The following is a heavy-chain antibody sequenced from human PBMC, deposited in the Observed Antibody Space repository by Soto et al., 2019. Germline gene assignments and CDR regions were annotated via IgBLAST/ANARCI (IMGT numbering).Heavy chain of an antibody. CDR2: MNPNSGNT. V-gene: IGHV1-8*01. J-gene: IGHJ3*02. CDR3: AVAYCGGDCYGIINAFDI. CDR1: GYTFTSYD. D-gene: IGHD2-21*01. Sequence: ASVKVSCKASGYTFTSYDINWVRQATGQGLEWMGWMNPNSGNTGYAQKFQGRVTMTRNTSISTAYMELSSLRSEDTAVYYCAVAYCGGDCYGIINAFDIWGQGQWSPS.